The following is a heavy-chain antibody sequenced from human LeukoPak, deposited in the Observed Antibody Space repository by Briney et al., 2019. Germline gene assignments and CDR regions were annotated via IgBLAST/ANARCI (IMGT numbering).Heavy chain of an antibody. Sequence: SETLSLTCTVSGGSISSSSYYWGWIRQPPGKGLEWIGSIYYSGSTYCNPSLKSRVTISVDTSKNQFSLKLSSVTAADTAVYYCARHSYNWNSNWFDPWGQGTLVTVSS. V-gene: IGHV4-39*01. D-gene: IGHD1-7*01. CDR2: IYYSGST. J-gene: IGHJ5*02. CDR1: GGSISSSSYY. CDR3: ARHSYNWNSNWFDP.